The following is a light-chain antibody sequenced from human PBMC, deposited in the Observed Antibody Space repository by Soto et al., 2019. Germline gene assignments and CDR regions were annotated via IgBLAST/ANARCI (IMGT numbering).Light chain of an antibody. CDR2: DVS. J-gene: IGLJ1*01. CDR1: SSDVGGYNY. Sequence: QSVLTQPVAVSGSPGQSITISCTGTSSDVGGYNYVSWYQHHPGKAPKLIIYDVSNRPSGVSIRFSGSKSDNTASLTISGLQPEDEADYHCSSYTTSNTRQLVFGTGTTVTLL. V-gene: IGLV2-14*03. CDR3: SSYTTSNTRQLV.